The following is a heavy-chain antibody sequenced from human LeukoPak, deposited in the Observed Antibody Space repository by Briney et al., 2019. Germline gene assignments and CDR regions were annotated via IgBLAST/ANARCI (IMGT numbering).Heavy chain of an antibody. CDR1: GFTFSSYS. D-gene: IGHD4-23*01. V-gene: IGHV3-21*01. J-gene: IGHJ4*02. CDR2: ISSSSSYI. Sequence: PGGSLRLSCAASGFTFSSYSMNWVRQAPGKGLEWVSSISSSSSYIYYADSVKGRFTISRDNAKNSLYLQMNSLRAEDTAVYYCARDANYGGNSADYWGQGTLVTVSS. CDR3: ARDANYGGNSADY.